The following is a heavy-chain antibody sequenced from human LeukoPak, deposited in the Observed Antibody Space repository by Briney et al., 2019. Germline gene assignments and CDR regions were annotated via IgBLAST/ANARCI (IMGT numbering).Heavy chain of an antibody. D-gene: IGHD3-22*01. CDR3: ARDRNYYDSSGYYFAN. Sequence: SETLSLTCTVSGGSVSSGSSFWSWPRQPPGKGLEGIGYIYHSGNTNYNPSLKSRVTISVDTSKSQLSLKLNSVTAADTAVYYCARDRNYYDSSGYYFANWGQGTLVTVSS. J-gene: IGHJ4*02. CDR1: GGSVSSGSSF. CDR2: IYHSGNT. V-gene: IGHV4-61*01.